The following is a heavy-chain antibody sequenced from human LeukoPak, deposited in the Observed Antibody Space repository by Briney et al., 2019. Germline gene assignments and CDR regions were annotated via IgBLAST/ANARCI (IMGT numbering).Heavy chain of an antibody. CDR2: IYYSGST. J-gene: IGHJ4*02. V-gene: IGHV4-59*12. CDR3: AREGIAAAGTPFDY. CDR1: GGSISSYY. D-gene: IGHD6-13*01. Sequence: PSETLSLTCTVSGGSISSYYWSWIRQPPGKGLEWIGYIYYSGSTYYNPSLKSRVTISVDTSKNQFSLKLNSVTPEDTAVYYCAREGIAAAGTPFDYWGQGTLVTVSS.